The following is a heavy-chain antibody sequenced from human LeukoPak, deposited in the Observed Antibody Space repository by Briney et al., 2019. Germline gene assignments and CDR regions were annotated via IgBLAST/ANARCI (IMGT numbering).Heavy chain of an antibody. CDR2: IYWDDDK. D-gene: IGHD5-12*01. V-gene: IGHV2-5*02. CDR1: GFSLSTSGVG. J-gene: IGHJ4*02. CDR3: AHGTDRGSDSCRFDY. Sequence: SGPTLVKPTQTLTLTCTFSGFSLSTSGVGVGWIRQPPGKALEWLALIYWDDDKRYSPSLKVTITKDTSKNQVVLTMTNMDPVDTATYWCAHGTDRGSDSCRFDYWGQGTLVTVSS.